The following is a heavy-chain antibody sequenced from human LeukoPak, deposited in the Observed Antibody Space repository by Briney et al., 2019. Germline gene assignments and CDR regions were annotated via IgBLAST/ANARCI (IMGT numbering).Heavy chain of an antibody. CDR2: INPNSGGT. D-gene: IGHD3-10*01. J-gene: IGHJ4*02. V-gene: IGHV1-2*02. Sequence: ASVKVSCKTSGYTFTGYYMHWVRQAPGQGLEWMGWINPNSGGTNHAQKFQGRVTMTRDTSISTAYMELSRLRSDDTAVYYCARGRGVIRHDYWGQGTLVTVSS. CDR1: GYTFTGYY. CDR3: ARGRGVIRHDY.